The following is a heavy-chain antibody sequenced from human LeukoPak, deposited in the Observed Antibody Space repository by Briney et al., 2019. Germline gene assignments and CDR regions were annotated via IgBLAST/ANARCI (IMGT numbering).Heavy chain of an antibody. Sequence: SETLSLTCTVSGGSISSYYWSWIRQPPGKGLEWIGSIYYSGSTYYNPSLKSRVTISVDTSKNQFSLKLSSVTAADTAVYYCARHDGYNLSPLDYWGQGTLVTVSS. D-gene: IGHD5-24*01. CDR1: GGSISSYY. CDR2: IYYSGST. J-gene: IGHJ4*02. V-gene: IGHV4-39*01. CDR3: ARHDGYNLSPLDY.